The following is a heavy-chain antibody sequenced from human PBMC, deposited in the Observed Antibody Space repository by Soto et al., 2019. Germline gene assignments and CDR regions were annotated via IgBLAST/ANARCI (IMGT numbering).Heavy chain of an antibody. V-gene: IGHV2-5*02. Sequence: QITLKESGPTLVKPTQTLTLTCTFSGFSLSSTRMAVGWIRQPPGKALEWLALIYWDDDKRYSPFLKSRLTIXTXTXXNQVVLPMPNMDPGDTARDYCAHIVVAGLGYYFDYWGQGTLVTVSS. CDR2: IYWDDDK. CDR3: AHIVVAGLGYYFDY. CDR1: GFSLSSTRMA. J-gene: IGHJ4*02. D-gene: IGHD6-19*01.